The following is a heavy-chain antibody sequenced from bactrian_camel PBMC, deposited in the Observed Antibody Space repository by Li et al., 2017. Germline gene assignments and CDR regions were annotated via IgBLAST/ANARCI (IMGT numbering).Heavy chain of an antibody. J-gene: IGHJ4*01. V-gene: IGHV3S37*01. CDR2: ITSDGST. D-gene: IGHD4*01. Sequence: HVQLVESGGDLVQPGGSLRLSCVASGFTFSAPTMSWVRQAPGKGLEWVSYITSDGSTSYADSVKGRFAISRDNAKNTLYLQMNNLKTEDSGLYHCAIGIRPRATRSKGTQVTVS. CDR1: GFTFSAPT.